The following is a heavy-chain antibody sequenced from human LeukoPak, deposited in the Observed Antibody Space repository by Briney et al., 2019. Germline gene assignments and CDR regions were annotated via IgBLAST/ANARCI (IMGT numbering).Heavy chain of an antibody. J-gene: IGHJ4*02. V-gene: IGHV3-23*01. CDR2: ISGSGGST. Sequence: GGSLRLSCAASGFTFSSYAMSWVRQAPGKGLEWVSAISGSGGSTYYADSVKGRFTISRDNSKNTLYLQMNSLRAEDTAVYYCAKGLEVVVITAAFDYWGQGTLVTVSS. D-gene: IGHD3-22*01. CDR3: AKGLEVVVITAAFDY. CDR1: GFTFSSYA.